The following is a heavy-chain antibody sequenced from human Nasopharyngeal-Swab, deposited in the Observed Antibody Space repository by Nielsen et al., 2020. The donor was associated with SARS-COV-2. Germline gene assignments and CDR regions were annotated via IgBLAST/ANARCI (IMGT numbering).Heavy chain of an antibody. CDR2: ISSSGSTI. CDR3: ARDYIVAHYYYGMDV. V-gene: IGHV3-48*03. D-gene: IGHD3-16*02. J-gene: IGHJ6*02. CDR1: GFTFSSYE. Sequence: GESLKISCAASGFTFSSYEMNWVRQAPGKGLEWVSYISSSGSTIYYADSVKGRFTISRGNAKNSLYLQMNSLRAEDTAVYYCARDYIVAHYYYGMDVWGQGTTVTVSS.